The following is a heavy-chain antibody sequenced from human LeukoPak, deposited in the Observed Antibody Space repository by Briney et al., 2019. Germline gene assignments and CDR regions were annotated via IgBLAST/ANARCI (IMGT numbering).Heavy chain of an antibody. CDR1: GGSITSSTYS. V-gene: IGHV4-39*02. J-gene: IGHJ4*02. CDR2: FYYTGDT. CDR3: ARLLPYCSEGICYFWEYFDS. D-gene: IGHD2-15*01. Sequence: SETLSLTCSVSGGSITSSTYSWGWIRQPPGKGLEWIGSFYYTGDTYYGPSLKSRVTISVDSSKNPFSLNLTSLTAADTAVYYCARLLPYCSEGICYFWEYFDSWGQGTLVTVSS.